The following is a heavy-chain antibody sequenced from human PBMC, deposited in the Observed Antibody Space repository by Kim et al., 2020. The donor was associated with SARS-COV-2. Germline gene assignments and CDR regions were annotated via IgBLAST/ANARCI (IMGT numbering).Heavy chain of an antibody. J-gene: IGHJ4*02. V-gene: IGHV1-46*01. D-gene: IGHD3-22*01. CDR3: ARGDFTMIVVADGGDY. Sequence: KFQGRVTMTRDTSTSTVYMELSSLRSEDTAVYYCARGDFTMIVVADGGDYWGQGTLVTVSS.